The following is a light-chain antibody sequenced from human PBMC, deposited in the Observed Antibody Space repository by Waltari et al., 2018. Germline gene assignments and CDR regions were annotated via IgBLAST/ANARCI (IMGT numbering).Light chain of an antibody. CDR1: TSSIGKYS. CDR3: EAWDDRLTAEV. Sequence: QSALTQPPSVSAAPGQKVTISCSGSTSSIGKYSVSWYQQLPGTAPKLLIYDSRKRPPGIPGRFSASKSGTSATLEISGLRPEDEAHYYCEAWDDRLTAEVFGTGTEVTVL. V-gene: IGLV1-51*01. CDR2: DSR. J-gene: IGLJ1*01.